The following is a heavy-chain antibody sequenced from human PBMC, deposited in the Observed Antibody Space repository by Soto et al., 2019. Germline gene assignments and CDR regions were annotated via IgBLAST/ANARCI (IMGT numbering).Heavy chain of an antibody. D-gene: IGHD5-12*01. J-gene: IGHJ4*02. Sequence: QVQLVQSGAEVKKPGSSVKVSCKASGGTFSSFGFNWVRQAPGQGLEWMGGIIPLFGTANYAEKFQGRVTISADEGKSTASMELIGLRSEDTAIYYCARDRSMDGYNSRSFDYWGQGTLVTVS. CDR3: ARDRSMDGYNSRSFDY. CDR2: IIPLFGTA. CDR1: GGTFSSFG. V-gene: IGHV1-69*01.